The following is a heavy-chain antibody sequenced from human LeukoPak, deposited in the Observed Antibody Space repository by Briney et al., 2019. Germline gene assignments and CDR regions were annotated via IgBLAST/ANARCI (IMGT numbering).Heavy chain of an antibody. Sequence: GGSLRLSCAASGFTFSSYAMSWVRQAPGKGLEWVSAISGSGGSTYYADSVKGRFTISRDNSKNTLYLQMNSPRAEDTAVYYCAKVGSSSMYYFDYWGQGTLVTVSS. CDR3: AKVGSSSMYYFDY. J-gene: IGHJ4*02. CDR2: ISGSGGST. V-gene: IGHV3-23*01. CDR1: GFTFSSYA. D-gene: IGHD6-6*01.